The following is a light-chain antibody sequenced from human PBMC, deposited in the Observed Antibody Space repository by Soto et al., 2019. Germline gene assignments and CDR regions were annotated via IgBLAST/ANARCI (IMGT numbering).Light chain of an antibody. J-gene: IGKJ4*01. CDR3: QQDGSSPLT. Sequence: EIVLTQSPGTLSLSPGERATLSCRASQSVSSSSLAWYQQKPGQAPRLLIYGASSRATGIPDRFSGSGSGTDFTLTISRLEPEDFAVYYCQQDGSSPLTFGGGTEVEIK. V-gene: IGKV3-20*01. CDR2: GAS. CDR1: QSVSSSS.